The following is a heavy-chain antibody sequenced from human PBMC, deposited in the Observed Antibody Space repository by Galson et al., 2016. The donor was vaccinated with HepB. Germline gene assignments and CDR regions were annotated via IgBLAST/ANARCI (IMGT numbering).Heavy chain of an antibody. D-gene: IGHD6-19*01. V-gene: IGHV6-1*01. Sequence: CAISGDSVSSNDAAWNWIRQSPSGGLEWLGRTYYRSKWYNDYAVSVKSRIIINPDTSKNQLSLQLNSVTPEDTAVYYCARAPYSNGWYSRYGMDVWGQGTTVTVSS. CDR1: GDSVSSNDAA. CDR2: TYYRSKWYN. J-gene: IGHJ6*02. CDR3: ARAPYSNGWYSRYGMDV.